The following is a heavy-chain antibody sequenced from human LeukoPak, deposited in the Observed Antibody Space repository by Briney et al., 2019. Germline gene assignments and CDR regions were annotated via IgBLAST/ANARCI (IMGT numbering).Heavy chain of an antibody. CDR1: GGSISSYY. V-gene: IGHV4-59*01. CDR3: AREIGAAAGYYYYGMDV. D-gene: IGHD6-13*01. CDR2: IYYSGST. Sequence: SETLSLTCTVSGGSISSYYWSWIRQPAGKGLEWIGYIYYSGSTNYNPSLKSRVTISVDTSKNQFSLKLSSVTAADTAVYYCAREIGAAAGYYYYGMDVWGQGTTVTVSS. J-gene: IGHJ6*02.